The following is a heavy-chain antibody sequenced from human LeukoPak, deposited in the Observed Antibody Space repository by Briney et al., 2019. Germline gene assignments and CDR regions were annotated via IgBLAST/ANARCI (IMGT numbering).Heavy chain of an antibody. V-gene: IGHV1-46*01. CDR1: GYNFISYY. D-gene: IGHD2-8*01. CDR3: AREDVVLVDAVRYYYYGMDV. Sequence: ASVKVSCKASGYNFISYYMHWVRQAPGQGLEWMGIINPSGGSTSYAQKFQDRVTMTRDTSTSTAYMELSSLKSEDTAVYYCAREDVVLVDAVRYYYYGMDVWGQGTPVTVSS. J-gene: IGHJ6*02. CDR2: INPSGGST.